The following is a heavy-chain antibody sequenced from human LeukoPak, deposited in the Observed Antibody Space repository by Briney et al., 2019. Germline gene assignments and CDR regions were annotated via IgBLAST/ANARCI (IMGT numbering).Heavy chain of an antibody. CDR2: INHSGST. J-gene: IGHJ4*02. V-gene: IGHV4-34*01. Sequence: SETLSLTCAVYGGSFSGCYWSWIRQPPGKGLEWIGEINHSGSTNYNPSLKSRVTISVDTSKNQFSLKLSSVTAADTAVYYCARVRPGGSPDYWGQGTLVTVSS. D-gene: IGHD6-25*01. CDR1: GGSFSGCY. CDR3: ARVRPGGSPDY.